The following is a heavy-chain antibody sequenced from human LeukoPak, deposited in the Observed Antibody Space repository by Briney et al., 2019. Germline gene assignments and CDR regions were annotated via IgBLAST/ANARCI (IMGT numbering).Heavy chain of an antibody. V-gene: IGHV3-30*02. CDR2: IRYDGSNK. CDR3: AKDRDGSGSCFDY. CDR1: GFTFSSYG. D-gene: IGHD3-10*01. J-gene: IGHJ4*02. Sequence: GGSLRLSCAASGFTFSSYGMHWVRQAPGKGLEWVAFIRYDGSNKYYADSVKVRFTISRDNSKNTLYLQMNSLRAEDTAVYYCAKDRDGSGSCFDYWGQGTLVTVSS.